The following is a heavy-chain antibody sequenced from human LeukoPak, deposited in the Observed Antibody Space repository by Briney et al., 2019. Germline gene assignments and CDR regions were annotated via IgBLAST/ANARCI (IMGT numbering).Heavy chain of an antibody. Sequence: SETLSLTCTVSGGSMSGHSWSWIRQPPGKGLEWIGYIYYSGSTNYNPSLKSRVTISVDTSKNQFSLKLSSVTAADTAVYYCAREFDSSSSNGIYYYYYYMDVWGKGTTVTVSS. J-gene: IGHJ6*03. CDR1: GGSMSGHS. D-gene: IGHD6-13*01. CDR2: IYYSGST. CDR3: AREFDSSSSNGIYYYYYYMDV. V-gene: IGHV4-59*11.